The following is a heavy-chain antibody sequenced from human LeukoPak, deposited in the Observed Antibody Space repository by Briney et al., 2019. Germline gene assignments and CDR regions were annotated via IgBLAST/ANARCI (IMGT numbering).Heavy chain of an antibody. V-gene: IGHV4-59*01. CDR2: IYYSGST. Sequence: SETLSLTCTVSGGSISSYYWSWIRQPPGKGLEWIGYIYYSGSTNYNPSLKSRVTISVATSKNQISLQLRSVTAADTAVYYCARTGSSWPLYYYYYMDVWGKGTTVTVSS. CDR1: GGSISSYY. J-gene: IGHJ6*03. D-gene: IGHD6-13*01. CDR3: ARTGSSWPLYYYYYMDV.